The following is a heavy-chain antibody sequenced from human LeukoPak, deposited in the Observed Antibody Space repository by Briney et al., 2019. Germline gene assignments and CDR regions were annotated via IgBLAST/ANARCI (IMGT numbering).Heavy chain of an antibody. V-gene: IGHV4-38-2*02. CDR1: GYSISSGYY. CDR2: IYHSGST. D-gene: IGHD3-22*01. CDR3: ARDPVYYYDSRGGNWFDP. J-gene: IGHJ5*02. Sequence: SETLSLTCTVSGYSISSGYYWGWIRQPPGKGLEWIGSIYHSGSTYYNPSLKSRVTISLDTSKNQFSLKLSSVTAADTAVYYCARDPVYYYDSRGGNWFDPWGQGTLVTVSS.